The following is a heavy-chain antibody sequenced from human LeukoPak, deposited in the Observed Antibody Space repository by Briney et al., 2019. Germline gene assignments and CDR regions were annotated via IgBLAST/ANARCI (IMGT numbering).Heavy chain of an antibody. J-gene: IGHJ5*02. CDR3: AKDLYSSSWYDWFDP. Sequence: GGSLRLSCAASGFTFSSYAMSWVRQAPGKGLEWVSAISGSGGSTYYADSVKGRFTISRDNSKNTLCLQMNSLKAEDTAVYYCAKDLYSSSWYDWFDPWGQGTLVTVSS. CDR1: GFTFSSYA. D-gene: IGHD6-13*01. CDR2: ISGSGGST. V-gene: IGHV3-23*01.